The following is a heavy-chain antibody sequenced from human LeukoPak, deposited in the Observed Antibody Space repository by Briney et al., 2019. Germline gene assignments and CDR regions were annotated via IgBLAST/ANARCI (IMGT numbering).Heavy chain of an antibody. D-gene: IGHD3-10*01. V-gene: IGHV5-51*01. CDR3: ALGRRGAAGAFDI. Sequence: GESLKISCKGSGYSYTSYWIGLVRQMPGKGLEWMGIIYPGDSATRYSPSFQGQVTISADKSISTAYLQWSSLKASDTAKYYCALGRRGAAGAFDIWGQGTLVTVSS. CDR2: IYPGDSAT. CDR1: GYSYTSYW. J-gene: IGHJ3*02.